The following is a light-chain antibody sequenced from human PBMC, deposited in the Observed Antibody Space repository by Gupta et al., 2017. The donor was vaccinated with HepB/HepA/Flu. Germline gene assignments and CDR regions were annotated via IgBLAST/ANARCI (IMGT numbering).Light chain of an antibody. CDR1: QTISSW. V-gene: IGKV1-5*03. CDR3: QQDNNSSRT. CDR2: RAS. J-gene: IGKJ1*01. Sequence: DIQMTQSPSTLSASVGDRVTITCRASQTISSWLAWYQQRPGKAPKLLIQRASRLESGVPSRFSGVKSGTEFTLTINSLQPDDFATYYCQQDNNSSRTFGQGTKVEIK.